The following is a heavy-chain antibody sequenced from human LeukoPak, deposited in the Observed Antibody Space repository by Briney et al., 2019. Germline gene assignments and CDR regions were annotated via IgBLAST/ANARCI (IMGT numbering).Heavy chain of an antibody. CDR1: GGSISNYY. V-gene: IGHV4-59*01. J-gene: IGHJ4*02. Sequence: SETLSLTCTVSGGSISNYYWSWIWQPPGKGLEWIGYIYYSGGTNYNPSLKSRVTISVDTSKNQFSLKMSSLTAADTAFYYCARHSPWEYSTSWYAHWGQGTLVTVSS. D-gene: IGHD6-13*01. CDR2: IYYSGGT. CDR3: ARHSPWEYSTSWYAH.